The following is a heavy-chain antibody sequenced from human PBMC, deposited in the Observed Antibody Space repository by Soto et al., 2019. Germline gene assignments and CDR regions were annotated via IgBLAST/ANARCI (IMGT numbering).Heavy chain of an antibody. CDR2: INPNNGNT. CDR1: GYTFTSYG. CDR3: ARESVESGYEFDY. J-gene: IGHJ4*02. Sequence: ASVKVSCKASGYTFTSYGISWVRQAPGQGLEWMGWINPNNGNTNYAQKLQGRVTMTRDTSISTAYMELSRLRSDDTAVYYCARESVESGYEFDYWGQGTLVTVSS. V-gene: IGHV1-18*01. D-gene: IGHD5-12*01.